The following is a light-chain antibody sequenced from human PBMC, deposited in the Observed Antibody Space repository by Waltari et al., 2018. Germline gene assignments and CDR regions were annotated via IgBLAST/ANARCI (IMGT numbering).Light chain of an antibody. CDR2: DDG. V-gene: IGLV3-21*02. J-gene: IGLJ1*01. Sequence: SYELTQPPSVSVAPGQTARITCAGDQIGSKNVHWYQHKPGQAPVRVVYDDGDRPSGIPERFSGSNSGNTAALTISRVDAGDEAEYYCQVWDSGSNHYVFGTVTKVTVL. CDR1: QIGSKN. CDR3: QVWDSGSNHYV.